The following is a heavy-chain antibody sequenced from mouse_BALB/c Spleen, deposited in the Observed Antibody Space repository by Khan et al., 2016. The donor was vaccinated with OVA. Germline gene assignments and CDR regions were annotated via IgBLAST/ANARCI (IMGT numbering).Heavy chain of an antibody. CDR2: IKYSGST. V-gene: IGHV3-2*02. CDR1: GYSITSDYA. Sequence: EVQLQESGPGLVKPSQSLSLTCTVTGYSITSDYAWNWIRQFPGNKLEWMGYIKYSGSTSSNPSLKSRISITRDTSKNKFFLQLKSVTTEDTATDYCARSGTISTVVVTDFDYWGQGTTLTVSS. J-gene: IGHJ2*01. D-gene: IGHD1-1*01. CDR3: ARSGTISTVVVTDFDY.